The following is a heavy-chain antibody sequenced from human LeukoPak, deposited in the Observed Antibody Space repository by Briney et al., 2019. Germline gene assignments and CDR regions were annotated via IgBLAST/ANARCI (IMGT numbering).Heavy chain of an antibody. CDR1: GFTFSSYS. J-gene: IGHJ4*02. CDR3: ARTLLRLGELSFTFDY. Sequence: GGSLRLSCAASGFTFSSYSMNWVRQAPGKGLEWVSSISSSSSYIYYADSVKGRFTISRDNAKNSLYLQMNSLRAEDTAVYYCARTLLRLGELSFTFDYWGQGTLVTVSS. CDR2: ISSSSSYI. D-gene: IGHD3-16*02. V-gene: IGHV3-21*01.